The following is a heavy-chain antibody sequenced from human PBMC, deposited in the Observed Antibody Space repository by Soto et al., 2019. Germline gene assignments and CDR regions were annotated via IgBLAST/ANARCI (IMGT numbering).Heavy chain of an antibody. V-gene: IGHV1-3*01. D-gene: IGHD6-13*01. J-gene: IGHJ3*02. Sequence: ASVKVSCKASGYTFTSYAMHWVRQAPGQRLEWMGWINAGNGNTKYSQKFQGRVTITRDTSASTAYMELSSLRSEDTAVYYCAREGADSSSWDAFDIWGQGTMVTVSS. CDR2: INAGNGNT. CDR1: GYTFTSYA. CDR3: AREGADSSSWDAFDI.